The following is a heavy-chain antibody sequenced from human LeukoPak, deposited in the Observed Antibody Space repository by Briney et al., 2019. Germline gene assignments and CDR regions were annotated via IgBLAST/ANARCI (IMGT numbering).Heavy chain of an antibody. CDR2: ISTSSSYI. CDR3: AKNGYYDSSGYVDY. CDR1: GFTFSSYW. Sequence: GGSLRLSCAASGFTFSSYWMNWVRQAPGKGLEWVSSISTSSSYIYYADSVKGRFTISRDNAKNSLYLQMNSLRAEDTAVYYCAKNGYYDSSGYVDYWGQGTLVTVSS. V-gene: IGHV3-21*01. D-gene: IGHD3-22*01. J-gene: IGHJ4*02.